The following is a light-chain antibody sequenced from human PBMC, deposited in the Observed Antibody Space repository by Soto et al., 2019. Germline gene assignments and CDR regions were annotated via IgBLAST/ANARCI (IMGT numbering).Light chain of an antibody. CDR1: SSDVGTYNY. CDR3: CSYAGGYTHAV. J-gene: IGLJ2*01. Sequence: QSALTQPRSVSRPPGQSVSISCSGTSSDVGTYNYVSWYQQHPGKAPKLMIYDVSKRPSGVPDRFSGSKSGNTASLTISGLLAEDEAHYYCCSYAGGYTHAVFGGGTKVTVL. CDR2: DVS. V-gene: IGLV2-11*01.